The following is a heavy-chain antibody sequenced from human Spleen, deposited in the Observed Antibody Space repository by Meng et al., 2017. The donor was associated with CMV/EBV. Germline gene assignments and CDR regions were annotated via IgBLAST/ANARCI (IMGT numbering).Heavy chain of an antibody. Sequence: GGSLRLSCAASGFSFSSYGLYWVRQAPGKGLEYVSAISSDGGSTYYADSVKGRFTISRDISKNTLYLQMGSLRPEDMGVYYCARGMMGAFDYWGQGTLVTVSS. V-gene: IGHV3-64*02. CDR1: GFSFSSYG. J-gene: IGHJ4*02. CDR3: ARGMMGAFDY. D-gene: IGHD3-16*01. CDR2: ISSDGGST.